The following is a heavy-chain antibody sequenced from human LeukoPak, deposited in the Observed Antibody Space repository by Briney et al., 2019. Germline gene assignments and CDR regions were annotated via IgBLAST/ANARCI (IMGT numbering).Heavy chain of an antibody. CDR1: GFTVSSNY. CDR2: INWNGGST. Sequence: PGGSLRLSCAASGFTVSSNYMSWVRQAPGKGLEWVSGINWNGGSTGYADSVKGRFTISRDNAKNSLYLQMNSLRAEDTALYYCARAFRGAAGTLEYFQHWGQGTLVTVSS. D-gene: IGHD6-13*01. J-gene: IGHJ1*01. CDR3: ARAFRGAAGTLEYFQH. V-gene: IGHV3-20*04.